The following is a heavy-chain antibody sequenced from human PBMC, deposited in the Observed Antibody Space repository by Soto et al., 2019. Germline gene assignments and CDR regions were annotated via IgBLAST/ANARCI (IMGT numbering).Heavy chain of an antibody. J-gene: IGHJ4*02. D-gene: IGHD3-22*01. CDR3: ARVYYYDSSGPRPFDY. Sequence: GWSLGLSCAASGFTFSIYSMNWVRQAPGKGLEWVSYISSSSSTIYYADSVKGRFTISRDNAKNSLYLQMNSLRDEDTAVYYCARVYYYDSSGPRPFDYWGQGTLVTVSS. CDR2: ISSSSSTI. CDR1: GFTFSIYS. V-gene: IGHV3-48*02.